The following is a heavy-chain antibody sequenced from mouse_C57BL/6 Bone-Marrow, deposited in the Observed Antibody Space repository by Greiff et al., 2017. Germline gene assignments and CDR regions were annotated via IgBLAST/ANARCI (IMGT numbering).Heavy chain of an antibody. CDR2: ISSGGSYT. CDR3: ARPGDSNYGWFAY. Sequence: EVKLMESGGDLVKPGGSLKLSCAASGFTFSSYGMSWVRQTPDKRLEWVATISSGGSYTYYPDSVKGRFTISRDNAKNTLYLQMSSLKSEDTAMYYCARPGDSNYGWFAYWGQGTLVTVSA. J-gene: IGHJ3*01. D-gene: IGHD2-5*01. CDR1: GFTFSSYG. V-gene: IGHV5-6*01.